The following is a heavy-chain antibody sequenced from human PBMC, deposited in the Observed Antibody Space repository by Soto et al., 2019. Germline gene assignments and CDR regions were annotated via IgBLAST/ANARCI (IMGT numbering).Heavy chain of an antibody. D-gene: IGHD3-22*01. CDR3: ARDRGSSGYYYANDAFDI. Sequence: QVQLVQSGAEVKKPGSSVKVSCKASGGTFSSYAISWVRQAPGQGLEWMGGIIPIFGTANYAQKSQGRVTITADESTSTANMELSSLRSEDTAVYYCARDRGSSGYYYANDAFDIWGQGTMVTVSS. CDR1: GGTFSSYA. V-gene: IGHV1-69*01. CDR2: IIPIFGTA. J-gene: IGHJ3*02.